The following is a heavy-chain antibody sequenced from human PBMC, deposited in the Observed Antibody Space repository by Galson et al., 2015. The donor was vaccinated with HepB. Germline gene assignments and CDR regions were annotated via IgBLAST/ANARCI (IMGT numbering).Heavy chain of an antibody. CDR3: IRDFNSPEGS. V-gene: IGHV3-74*01. CDR2: INRDGSRT. CDR1: GFTLNRYW. Sequence: SLRLSCAASGFTLNRYWMHWVRQAPGKGLVWVSHINRDGSRTDYADSVKGRFTISRDNAKNTLYLQMSSLRAEDTAVYYCIRDFNSPEGSWGQGTLGTVS. J-gene: IGHJ5*02. D-gene: IGHD2/OR15-2a*01.